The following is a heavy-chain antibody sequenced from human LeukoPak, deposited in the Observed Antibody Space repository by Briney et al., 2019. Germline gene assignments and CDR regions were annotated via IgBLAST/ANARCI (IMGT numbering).Heavy chain of an antibody. CDR1: GVSLNNYY. J-gene: IGHJ4*02. D-gene: IGHD6-25*01. V-gene: IGHV4-34*04. CDR3: VRGYSRVLIDY. Sequence: SETLSLTCAVDGVSLNNYYWRWISQPPGKGLEWIGEIQQSTRSNKNPSLMSRATISADTSKKLLFLKLTSVTAADSAVYYCVRGYSRVLIDYWGQGTLVTVSS. CDR2: IQQSTRS.